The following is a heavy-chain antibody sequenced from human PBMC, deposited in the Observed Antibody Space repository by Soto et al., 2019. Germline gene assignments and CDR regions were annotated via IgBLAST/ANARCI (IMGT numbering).Heavy chain of an antibody. V-gene: IGHV4-61*01. CDR3: ARDSSYGSFDY. CDR1: GGSVSSGSYY. CDR2: IYYSGST. Sequence: VQLQESGPGLVKPSETLSLTCTVSGGSVSSGSYYWSWIRQPPGKGLEWIGYIYYSGSTNYNPSLKSRFTISVDTSKNQFSLKLSSVTAADTAVYYCARDSSYGSFDYWGQGTLVTVSS. J-gene: IGHJ4*02. D-gene: IGHD5-18*01.